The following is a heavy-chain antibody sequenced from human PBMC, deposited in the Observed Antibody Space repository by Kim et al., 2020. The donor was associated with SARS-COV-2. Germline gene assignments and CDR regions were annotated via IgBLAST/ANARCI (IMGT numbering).Heavy chain of an antibody. CDR1: GFTVSTNY. J-gene: IGHJ5*02. V-gene: IGHV3-53*01. D-gene: IGHD3-3*01. Sequence: GGSLRLSCAASGFTVSTNYMSWVRQAPGKGLEWVSVIYSDETTYYAASVKGRFTISRDNSQNTLYLQMNSLRADDTAVYYCAGGNPWSWFDPWGQGTLVTVSS. CDR2: IYSDETT. CDR3: AGGNPWSWFDP.